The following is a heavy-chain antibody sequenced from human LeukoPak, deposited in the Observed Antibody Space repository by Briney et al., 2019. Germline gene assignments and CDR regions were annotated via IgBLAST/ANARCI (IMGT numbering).Heavy chain of an antibody. CDR1: GFPFNYYG. V-gene: IGHV3-30*02. D-gene: IGHD3-10*01. CDR2: IRYDGNDK. Sequence: GGALRLSCAASGFPFNYYGMQWVREAPGKGVEWVAFIRYDGNDKFYAESVKGRFTISTDTSRNTLYLQMNSLRVEDTAVYCCAKDLMRDRWFGESWGQGTLVTVSS. CDR3: AKDLMRDRWFGES. J-gene: IGHJ5*02.